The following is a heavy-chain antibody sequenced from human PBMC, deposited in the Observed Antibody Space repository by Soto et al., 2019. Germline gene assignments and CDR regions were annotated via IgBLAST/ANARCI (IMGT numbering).Heavy chain of an antibody. J-gene: IGHJ4*02. CDR3: ARERRVVGGYSSSWYDYFDY. Sequence: AETLSLTCAVYVGSFSAYYWSWIRESPGKGLEWIGEINHSGSTNYSPSLKSRVTISLDTSKSHFSLTLSSVSAADTAVYYCARERRVVGGYSSSWYDYFDYWGQGTPVTVSS. V-gene: IGHV4-34*01. CDR2: INHSGST. CDR1: VGSFSAYY. D-gene: IGHD6-13*01.